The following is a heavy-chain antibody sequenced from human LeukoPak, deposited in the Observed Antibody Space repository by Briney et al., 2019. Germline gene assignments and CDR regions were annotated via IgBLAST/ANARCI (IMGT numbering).Heavy chain of an antibody. CDR2: IIPIFGTA. Sequence: SVMVSCKASGGTFSSYAISWVRQAPGQGLEWMGGIIPIFGTANYAQKFQGRVTITADESTSTAYMELSSLRSEDTAVYYCAREGYCSGGSCYSRWFDPWDQGTLVTVSS. CDR1: GGTFSSYA. J-gene: IGHJ5*02. CDR3: AREGYCSGGSCYSRWFDP. V-gene: IGHV1-69*13. D-gene: IGHD2-15*01.